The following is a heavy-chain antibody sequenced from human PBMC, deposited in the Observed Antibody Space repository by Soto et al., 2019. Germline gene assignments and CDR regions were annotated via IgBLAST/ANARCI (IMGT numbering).Heavy chain of an antibody. CDR3: ARGSGITGTTKDWFDP. J-gene: IGHJ5*02. D-gene: IGHD1-7*01. CDR2: MYSSGTT. Sequence: PSETLSLPCTVSGGFIISGDYYWSWIRQSPGKGLEWIGYMYSSGTTYYNPSLKSRVTISIDASKNQFYLRLSSVTAADTAVYYCARGSGITGTTKDWFDPWGQGPLATVS. CDR1: GGFIISGDYY. V-gene: IGHV4-30-4*01.